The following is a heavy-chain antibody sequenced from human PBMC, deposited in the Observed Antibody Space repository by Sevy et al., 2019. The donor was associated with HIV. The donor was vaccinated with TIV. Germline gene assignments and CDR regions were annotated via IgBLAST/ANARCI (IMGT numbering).Heavy chain of an antibody. D-gene: IGHD5-18*01. CDR3: VKEVSQYSYSDY. CDR2: ISGSADAT. CDR1: GFTFSNYA. V-gene: IGHV3-23*01. Sequence: GGSLRLSCAASGFTFSNYAMSWVRQTPGKGLEWVSAISGSADATYYTDSVKGRFTISRDNSKNTVYLQMNSLRAEDTAGYYCVKEVSQYSYSDYWGQGTLVTVSS. J-gene: IGHJ4*02.